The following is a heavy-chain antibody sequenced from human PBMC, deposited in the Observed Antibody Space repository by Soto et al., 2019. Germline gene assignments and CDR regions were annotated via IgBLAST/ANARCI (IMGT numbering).Heavy chain of an antibody. D-gene: IGHD6-19*01. CDR3: ASRSGWGRYNWFDP. CDR1: GYTFTSYD. Sequence: GASVKVSCKASGYTFTSYDSNWVRQATGQGLEWMGWMNPNSGNTGYAQKFQGRVTMTRNTSISTAYMELSSLRSEDTAVYYCASRSGWGRYNWFDPWGQGTLVTVSS. V-gene: IGHV1-8*01. J-gene: IGHJ5*02. CDR2: MNPNSGNT.